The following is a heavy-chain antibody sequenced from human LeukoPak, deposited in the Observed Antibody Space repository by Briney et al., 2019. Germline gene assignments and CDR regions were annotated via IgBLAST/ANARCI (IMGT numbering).Heavy chain of an antibody. CDR2: IRPDGSNK. J-gene: IGHJ4*02. V-gene: IGHV3-30*02. D-gene: IGHD6-19*01. CDR3: AKKGYSNGWRDSYYFDC. CDR1: GFKFSTYG. Sequence: PGRSLRLSCVASGFKFSTYGMHWVRQAPGKGLEWVAFIRPDGSNKYYADSVKGRFTISRDNSKLYLQMNSLRAEDTAVYYCAKKGYSNGWRDSYYFDCWGQGTLVTVSS.